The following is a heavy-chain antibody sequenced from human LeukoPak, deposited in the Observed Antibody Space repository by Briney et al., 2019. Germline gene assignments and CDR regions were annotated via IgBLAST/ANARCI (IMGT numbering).Heavy chain of an antibody. D-gene: IGHD3-10*01. CDR3: ARGKNYYGSGRSYGMDV. V-gene: IGHV4-34*01. CDR1: GGSFSGYY. J-gene: IGHJ6*02. Sequence: PSETLSLTCAVYGGSFSGYYWSWIRQPPGKGLEWIGEINHSGSTNYNPSLKSRVTISVDTSKNQFSLKLSSVTAADTAVYYCARGKNYYGSGRSYGMDVWGQGTTVTVSS. CDR2: INHSGST.